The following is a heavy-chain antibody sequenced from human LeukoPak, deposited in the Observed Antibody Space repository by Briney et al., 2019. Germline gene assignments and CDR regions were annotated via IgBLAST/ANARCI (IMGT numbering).Heavy chain of an antibody. CDR2: MNPNSGNT. J-gene: IGHJ4*02. Sequence: GASVKVSCKASGYTFTSYDINWVRQATGQGLEWMGWMNPNSGNTGYAQKFQGSVTMTRNTSISTAYMELSSLRSEDTAVYYCARYYYDSSGYYPAIDYWGQGTLVTVSS. CDR3: ARYYYDSSGYYPAIDY. CDR1: GYTFTSYD. D-gene: IGHD3-22*01. V-gene: IGHV1-8*01.